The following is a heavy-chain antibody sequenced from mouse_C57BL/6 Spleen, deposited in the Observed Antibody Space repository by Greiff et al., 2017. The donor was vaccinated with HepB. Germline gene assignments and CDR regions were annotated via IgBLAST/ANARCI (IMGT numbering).Heavy chain of an antibody. CDR3: TRDEYGSSFYAMDY. D-gene: IGHD1-1*01. V-gene: IGHV5-9-1*02. CDR1: GFTFSSYA. J-gene: IGHJ4*01. Sequence: EVHLVESGEGLVKPGGSLKLSCAASGFTFSSYAMSWVRQTPEKRLEWVAYISSGGDYIYYADTVKGRFTISRDNARNTLYLQMSSLKSEDTAMYYCTRDEYGSSFYAMDYWGQGTSVTVSS. CDR2: ISSGGDYI.